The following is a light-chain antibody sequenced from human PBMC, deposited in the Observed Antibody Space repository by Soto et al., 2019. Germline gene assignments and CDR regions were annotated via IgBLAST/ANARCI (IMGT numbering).Light chain of an antibody. J-gene: IGKJ1*01. Sequence: DIQMTQSPSTLSASVGDRVTITCRASQSISSWLAWYQQKPGKAPKLLIYDASSLESGVPSRFSGSGSGTEFTLTISSLQPDDFATYYCQQYNKGGTFGQGTKVEIK. CDR1: QSISSW. CDR3: QQYNKGGT. CDR2: DAS. V-gene: IGKV1-5*01.